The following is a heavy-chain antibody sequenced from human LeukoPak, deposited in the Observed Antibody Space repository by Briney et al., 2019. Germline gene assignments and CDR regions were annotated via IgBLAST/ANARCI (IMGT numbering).Heavy chain of an antibody. D-gene: IGHD3-10*01. CDR2: IWYDGSNK. Sequence: PGGSLRLSCAASGFTLSSYGMPWVRQAPGKGLEWVAVIWYDGSNKYYVDSVKGRFTISRDNSKNTLYLQMNSLRAEDTAVYYCARDRAAYYFDYWGQGTLVTVSS. V-gene: IGHV3-33*01. J-gene: IGHJ4*02. CDR3: ARDRAAYYFDY. CDR1: GFTLSSYG.